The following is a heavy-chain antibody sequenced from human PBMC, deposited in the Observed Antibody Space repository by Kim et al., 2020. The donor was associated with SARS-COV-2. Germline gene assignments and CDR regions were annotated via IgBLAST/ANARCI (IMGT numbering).Heavy chain of an antibody. CDR2: ST. D-gene: IGHD5-12*01. V-gene: IGHV3-74*01. J-gene: IGHJ4*02. CDR3: ACSPGRPNGYD. Sequence: STTYADSVKGRSTIARDNAKNTFYRQMNSQSAEDTSVYYCACSPGRPNGYDWGQGTLVTVSS.